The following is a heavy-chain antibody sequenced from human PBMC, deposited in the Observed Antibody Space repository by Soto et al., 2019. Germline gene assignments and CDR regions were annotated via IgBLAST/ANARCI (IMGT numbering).Heavy chain of an antibody. D-gene: IGHD4-17*01. J-gene: IGHJ3*02. Sequence: ASVKVSCKASGYTFTGYYMHWVRQAPGQGLEWMGWINPNSGGTNYAQKFQGWVTMTRDTSISTAYMELSRLRSDDTAVYYCARGDDYGDRIHAFDIWGQGTMVT. CDR3: ARGDDYGDRIHAFDI. CDR2: INPNSGGT. V-gene: IGHV1-2*04. CDR1: GYTFTGYY.